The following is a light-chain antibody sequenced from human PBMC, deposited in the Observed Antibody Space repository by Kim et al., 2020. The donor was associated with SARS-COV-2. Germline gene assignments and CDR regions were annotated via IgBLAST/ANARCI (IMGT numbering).Light chain of an antibody. CDR1: SGSFGRNY. V-gene: IGLV6-57*03. Sequence: IVSISCTRSSGSFGRNYVQWYQQRPGSAPTTVISEDDQRLPGVPHRFSGSIDSSSNSASLTISGLKTEDEADYYCQSYDSSNIWVFGGGTQLTVL. CDR3: QSYDSSNIWV. CDR2: EDD. J-gene: IGLJ3*02.